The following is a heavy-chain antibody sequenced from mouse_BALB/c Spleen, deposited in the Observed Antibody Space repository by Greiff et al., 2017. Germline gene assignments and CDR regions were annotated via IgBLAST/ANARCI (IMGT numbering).Heavy chain of an antibody. J-gene: IGHJ2*01. Sequence: EVQLQQSGAELVRSGASVKLSCTASGFNIKDYYMHWVKQRPEQGLEWIGWIDPENGDTEYAPKFQGKATMTADTSSNTAYLQLSSLTSEDTAVYYCNASPRLFDYWGQGTTLTVSS. CDR2: IDPENGDT. V-gene: IGHV14-4*02. CDR1: GFNIKDYY. CDR3: NASPRLFDY.